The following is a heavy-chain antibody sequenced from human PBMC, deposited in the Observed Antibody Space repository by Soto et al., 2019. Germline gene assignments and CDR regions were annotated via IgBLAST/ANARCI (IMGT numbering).Heavy chain of an antibody. CDR2: IYYSGST. CDR1: GGSISSSSYH. Sequence: QLQLQESGPGLVKPSETLSLTCTVSGGSISSSSYHWGWIRQPPGKGLEWIGSIYYSGSTYYNPSIKSRVTISVDTSKNQCSLKLSPVTAADTAVYYCALYCSGGSCYSFNGYWGQGTLVTVSS. J-gene: IGHJ4*02. CDR3: ALYCSGGSCYSFNGY. D-gene: IGHD2-15*01. V-gene: IGHV4-39*01.